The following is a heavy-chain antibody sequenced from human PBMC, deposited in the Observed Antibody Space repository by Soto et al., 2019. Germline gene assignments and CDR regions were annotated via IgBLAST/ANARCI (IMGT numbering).Heavy chain of an antibody. CDR2: IYYSGST. D-gene: IGHD3-3*01. CDR3: ARVWMTPSLRGGMDV. CDR1: GGSVGSGSYY. V-gene: IGHV4-61*01. Sequence: SETLSLTCTVSGGSVGSGSYYWSWIRHPPGNGLEWIGYIYYSGSTNYNPSLKSRVTISVDTSKNQFSLKLSSVTAADTAVYYCARVWMTPSLRGGMDVWGQGTTVTV. J-gene: IGHJ6*02.